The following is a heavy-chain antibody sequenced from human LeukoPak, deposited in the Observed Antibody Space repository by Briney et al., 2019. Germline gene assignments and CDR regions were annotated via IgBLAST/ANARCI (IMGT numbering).Heavy chain of an antibody. CDR2: IYYSGST. D-gene: IGHD3-22*01. CDR1: SGSISSYY. Sequence: PSETLSLTCTVSSGSISSYYWSWIRQPPGKGLEWIGYIYYSGSTNYNPSLKSRVTISVDTSKNQFSLKLSSVTAADTAVYYCARGTDYYDPPDYWGQGTLVTVSS. V-gene: IGHV4-59*01. CDR3: ARGTDYYDPPDY. J-gene: IGHJ4*02.